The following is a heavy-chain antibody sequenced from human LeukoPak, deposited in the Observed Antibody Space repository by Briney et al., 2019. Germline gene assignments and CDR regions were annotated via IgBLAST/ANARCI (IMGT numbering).Heavy chain of an antibody. Sequence: PGGSLRLSCAASGFTFSSYAMSWVRQAPGKGLEWVSAISGSGGSTYYADSVKGRFTISRDNSKNTLYLQMNSLRAEDTAVYYCARGTDYDSSGYYTPLGYYYYMDVWGKGTTVTISS. V-gene: IGHV3-23*01. D-gene: IGHD3-22*01. CDR1: GFTFSSYA. CDR2: ISGSGGST. J-gene: IGHJ6*03. CDR3: ARGTDYDSSGYYTPLGYYYYMDV.